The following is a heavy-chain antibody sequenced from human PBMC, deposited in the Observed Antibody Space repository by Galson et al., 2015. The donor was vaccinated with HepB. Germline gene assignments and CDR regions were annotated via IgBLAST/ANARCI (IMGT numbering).Heavy chain of an antibody. CDR3: ARHLGRIEDCYFDL. V-gene: IGHV4-39*01. D-gene: IGHD1-26*01. Sequence: SETLSLTCTVSGGSISSSNHFWGWIRQPPGKGLEWIGNIYYSESTYYNPSLKSRVTISVDTSKNQFSLNLSSVTAADTAVYYCARHLGRIEDCYFDLWGRGTLVTVSS. CDR1: GGSISSSNHF. CDR2: IYYSEST. J-gene: IGHJ2*01.